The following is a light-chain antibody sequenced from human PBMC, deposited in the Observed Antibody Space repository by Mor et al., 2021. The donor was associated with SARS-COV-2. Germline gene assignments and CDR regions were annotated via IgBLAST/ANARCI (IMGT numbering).Light chain of an antibody. J-gene: IGKJ1*01. CDR2: KAS. V-gene: IGKV1-5*03. Sequence: ASQSISSWLAWYQQKQGKAPKLLIYKASSLESGVPSRFSGSGSGTEFTLTISSLQPDDFAAYYCQQYNSYSRTF. CDR3: QQYNSYSRT. CDR1: QSISSW.